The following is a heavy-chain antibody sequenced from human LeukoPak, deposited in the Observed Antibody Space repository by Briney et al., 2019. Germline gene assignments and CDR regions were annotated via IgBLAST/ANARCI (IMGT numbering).Heavy chain of an antibody. CDR3: AKHNGGGIVSYVAPGPPDYFDH. CDR2: INHSGST. CDR1: GGSFSGYY. J-gene: IGHJ4*02. D-gene: IGHD1-26*01. Sequence: SETLSLTCAVYGGSFSGYYWSWIRQPPGKGLEWIGEINHSGSTNYNPSLRSRVTISLDTSTKQLSLKLTSVTAADTAIYYCAKHNGGGIVSYVAPGPPDYFDHWGQGALVTVSS. V-gene: IGHV4-34*01.